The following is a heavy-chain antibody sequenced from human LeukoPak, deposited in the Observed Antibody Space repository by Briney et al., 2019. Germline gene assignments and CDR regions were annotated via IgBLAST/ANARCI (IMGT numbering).Heavy chain of an antibody. D-gene: IGHD7-27*01. CDR2: INHSGST. Sequence: SETLSLTCAVYGGSFSGYYWSWIRQPPGKGLESIGEINHSGSTNYNPSLKSRVTISVDTSKNQFSLKLSSVTAADTAVYYCARLPTESQRHLNWGSRRYYYYGMDVWGQGTTVTVSS. CDR3: ARLPTESQRHLNWGSRRYYYYGMDV. CDR1: GGSFSGYY. J-gene: IGHJ6*02. V-gene: IGHV4-34*01.